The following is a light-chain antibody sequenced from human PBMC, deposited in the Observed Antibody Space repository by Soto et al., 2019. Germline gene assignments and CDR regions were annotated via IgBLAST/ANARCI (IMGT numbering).Light chain of an antibody. J-gene: IGKJ5*01. Sequence: EIVLTQSPGTLSLSPGERVTLSCRASQSVTSSYLAWYQQKPGQAPRLLIYGASNRATGIPDRFSGSGSGTDFTLTISRLEPEDFVVYYCQQYGSSPPITFGQGTRLEIK. CDR2: GAS. V-gene: IGKV3-20*01. CDR3: QQYGSSPPIT. CDR1: QSVTSSY.